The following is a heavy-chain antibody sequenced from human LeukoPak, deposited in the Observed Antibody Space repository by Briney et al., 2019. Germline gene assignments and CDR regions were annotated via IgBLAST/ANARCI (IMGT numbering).Heavy chain of an antibody. CDR1: RGSSSGYY. J-gene: IGHJ4*02. D-gene: IGHD2-15*01. CDR2: INHSGST. V-gene: IGHV4-34*01. Sequence: PETLSLTCVVYRGSSSGYYSRWIRQPPGRGLEWIGEINHSGSTNYNPSLKSRVTRSVDTSKNQFSLKLSSVTAADTAVYYCARDCSGGSCFPLDYWGQGTLVTVSS. CDR3: ARDCSGGSCFPLDY.